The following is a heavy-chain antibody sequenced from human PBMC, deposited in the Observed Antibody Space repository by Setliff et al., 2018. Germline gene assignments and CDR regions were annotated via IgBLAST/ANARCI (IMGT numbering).Heavy chain of an antibody. D-gene: IGHD3-10*01. V-gene: IGHV3-53*01. CDR2: LDNDGST. J-gene: IGHJ4*02. Sequence: PGGSLRLSCAASGVTVSAYDMSWVRQAPGKGLEWVSLLDNDGSTYYSDSVKGRFTISSGTSKNTLYLQMSSLRTEDTAVYYCRLWFGELLRDYWGQGTLVTVSS. CDR3: RLWFGELLRDY. CDR1: GVTVSAYD.